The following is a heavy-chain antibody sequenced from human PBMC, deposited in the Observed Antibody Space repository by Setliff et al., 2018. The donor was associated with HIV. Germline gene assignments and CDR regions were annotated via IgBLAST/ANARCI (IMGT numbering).Heavy chain of an antibody. CDR2: MMPSSGNT. D-gene: IGHD3-16*01. J-gene: IGHJ6*03. V-gene: IGHV1-8*02. Sequence: ASVKVSCKASGYSFTAYYIHFVRQATGQGLEWMGWMMPSSGNTGYAQKFQGRLTMTRNTSISTAYMELSRLRSDDTAVYYCARDGGGPGDYYYYYMDVWAKGTTVTVSS. CDR1: GYSFTAYY. CDR3: ARDGGGPGDYYYYYMDV.